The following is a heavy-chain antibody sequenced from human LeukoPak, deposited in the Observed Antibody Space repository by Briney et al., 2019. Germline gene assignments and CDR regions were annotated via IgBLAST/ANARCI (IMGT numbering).Heavy chain of an antibody. CDR3: ARVPVYDYGDYLEYFDY. Sequence: SETLSLTCTVSGGSISSSSYYWGWIRQPPGKGLEWIGSIYYSGSTYYNPSLKGRVTISVDTSKNQFSLKLSSVTAADTAVYYCARVPVYDYGDYLEYFDYWGQGTLVTVSS. V-gene: IGHV4-39*07. D-gene: IGHD4-17*01. J-gene: IGHJ4*02. CDR1: GGSISSSSYY. CDR2: IYYSGST.